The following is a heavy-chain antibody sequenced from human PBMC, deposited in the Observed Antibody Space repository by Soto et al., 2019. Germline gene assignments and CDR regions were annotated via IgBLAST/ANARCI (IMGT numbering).Heavy chain of an antibody. Sequence: SETLSLTCAVYGGSFSGYYWSWIRQPPGKGLEWIGEINHSGSTNYNPSLKSRVTISVDTSKNQFSLKLSSGTAADTAVYYCARVRTLGYCSSTSCYGGWFDPWGQGTLVTVSS. CDR2: INHSGST. CDR1: GGSFSGYY. D-gene: IGHD2-2*01. J-gene: IGHJ5*02. CDR3: ARVRTLGYCSSTSCYGGWFDP. V-gene: IGHV4-34*01.